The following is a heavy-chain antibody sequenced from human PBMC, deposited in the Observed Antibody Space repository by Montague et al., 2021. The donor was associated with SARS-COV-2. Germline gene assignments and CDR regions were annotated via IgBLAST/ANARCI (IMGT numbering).Heavy chain of an antibody. CDR1: GGSISSGGYY. CDR3: ARAHITMIVVVDAFDI. Sequence: TLSLTCTVSGGSISSGGYYWSWIRQHPGKGLEWIGYIYYSGSTYYYPSLKSRVTISVDTSKNQFSLKLSSVTAADTAVYYCARAHITMIVVVDAFDIWGQGTMVTVSS. CDR2: IYYSGST. J-gene: IGHJ3*02. V-gene: IGHV4-31*03. D-gene: IGHD3-22*01.